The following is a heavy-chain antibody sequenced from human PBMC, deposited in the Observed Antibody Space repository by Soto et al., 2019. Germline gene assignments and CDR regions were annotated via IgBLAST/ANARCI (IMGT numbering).Heavy chain of an antibody. CDR2: INPNSGGT. D-gene: IGHD3-22*01. J-gene: IGHJ3*02. V-gene: IGHV1-2*02. CDR1: GYTFTGYY. Sequence: QVQMVQSGAEVKKPGASVKVSCKASGYTFTGYYMHWVRQAPGQGLEWMGWINPNSGGTNYAQKFQGRVTMTRDTYISTAYKELSRLRSDETAVYYCARGWQGRDSSGYRRAFDIWGQGTMVTVSS. CDR3: ARGWQGRDSSGYRRAFDI.